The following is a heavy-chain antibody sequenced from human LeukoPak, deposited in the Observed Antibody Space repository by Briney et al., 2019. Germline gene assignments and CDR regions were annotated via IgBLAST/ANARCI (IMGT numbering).Heavy chain of an antibody. CDR2: IRFDGSEI. V-gene: IGHV3-7*01. CDR3: AREATIKAYNFDF. J-gene: IGHJ4*02. CDR1: GFTFSSYS. Sequence: GGSLRLSCAASGFTFSSYSMNWVRQAPGKGLEWVANIRFDGSEIHYVDSVRGRFAISRDNAKNSLYMQMNSLRAEDTAVYYCAREATIKAYNFDFWGQGTLVTVSS. D-gene: IGHD5-24*01.